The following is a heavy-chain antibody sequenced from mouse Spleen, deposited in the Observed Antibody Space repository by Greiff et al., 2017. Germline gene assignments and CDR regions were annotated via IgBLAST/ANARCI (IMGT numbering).Heavy chain of an antibody. CDR1: GFTFSSYA. Sequence: DVHLVESGGGLVKPGGSLKLSCAASGFTFSSYAMSWVRQTPEKRLEWVASISSGGSTYYPDSVKGRFTISRDNARNILYLQMSSLRSEDTAMYYCARLFITTVVDPAWFAYWGQGTLVTVSA. CDR3: ARLFITTVVDPAWFAY. D-gene: IGHD1-1*01. CDR2: ISSGGST. J-gene: IGHJ3*01. V-gene: IGHV5-6-5*01.